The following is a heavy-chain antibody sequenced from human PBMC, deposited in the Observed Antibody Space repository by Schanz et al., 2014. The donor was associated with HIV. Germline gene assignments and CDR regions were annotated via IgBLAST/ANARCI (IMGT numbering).Heavy chain of an antibody. CDR3: VKGYSYDSDDFDY. J-gene: IGHJ4*02. CDR2: ISWSGRNR. V-gene: IGHV3-9*01. CDR1: GFTFDDCA. D-gene: IGHD3-22*01. Sequence: EVQLVESGGGSVQPGRSLRLSCEASGFTFDDCAMHWVRQVPEKGLEWVSGISWSGRNRGYADSVRGRFTISRDNAKNSLYLQMNSLRSGDTAMYYCVKGYSYDSDDFDYWGQGPWSPSPQ.